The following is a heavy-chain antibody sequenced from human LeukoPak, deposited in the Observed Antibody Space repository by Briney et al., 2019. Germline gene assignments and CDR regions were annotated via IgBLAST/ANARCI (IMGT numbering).Heavy chain of an antibody. CDR1: GCSFTSYW. D-gene: IGHD6-19*01. J-gene: IGHJ4*02. CDR3: ARQERAGYSSGWIDY. V-gene: IGHV5-51*01. CDR2: IYPGDSDT. Sequence: GESLKISCKGSGCSFTSYWIGWVRQMPGKGLEWMGIIYPGDSDTRYSPSFQGQVTISADKSISTAYLQWSSLKASDTAMYYCARQERAGYSSGWIDYWGQGTLVTVSS.